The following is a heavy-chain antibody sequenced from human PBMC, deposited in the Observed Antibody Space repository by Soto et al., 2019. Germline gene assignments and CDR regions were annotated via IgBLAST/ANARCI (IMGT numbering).Heavy chain of an antibody. V-gene: IGHV1-2*02. CDR2: INPNSGGT. Sequence: ASVKVSCKASGYTFSGYYIHWLRQAPGQGLEWMGWINPNSGGTNYAQKFQGRVTVTRDTPTSTAYMELSRLTSDDTAVYYCARSLTEGYCTITGCYTRPLYGMDVWGQGTTVAVSS. D-gene: IGHD2-2*02. J-gene: IGHJ6*02. CDR1: GYTFSGYY. CDR3: ARSLTEGYCTITGCYTRPLYGMDV.